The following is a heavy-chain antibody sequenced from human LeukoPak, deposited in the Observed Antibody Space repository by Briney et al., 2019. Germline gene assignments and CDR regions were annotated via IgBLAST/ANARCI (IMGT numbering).Heavy chain of an antibody. Sequence: SETLSLTCAVYGGSFSGYYWSWIRQPPGKGLEWIGEINHSGSTNYNPSLKSRVTISVDTSKNQFSLKLSSVTPEDTAVYYCARGATPGRGYFDLWGRGTLVTVSS. J-gene: IGHJ2*01. CDR1: GGSFSGYY. CDR2: INHSGST. V-gene: IGHV4-34*01. CDR3: ARGATPGRGYFDL.